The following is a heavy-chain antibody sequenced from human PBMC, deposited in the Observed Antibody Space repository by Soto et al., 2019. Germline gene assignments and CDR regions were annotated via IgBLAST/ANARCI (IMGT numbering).Heavy chain of an antibody. CDR3: ARDLRRERWLQRDYFDY. CDR1: GFTFSSYS. V-gene: IGHV3-48*02. D-gene: IGHD5-12*01. CDR2: ISSSSSTI. Sequence: GGSLRLSCAASGFTFSSYSMNWVRQAPGKGLEWVSYISSSSSTIYYADSVKSRFTISRDNAKNSLYLQMNSLRDEDTAVYYCARDLRRERWLQRDYFDYWGQGTLVTVSS. J-gene: IGHJ4*02.